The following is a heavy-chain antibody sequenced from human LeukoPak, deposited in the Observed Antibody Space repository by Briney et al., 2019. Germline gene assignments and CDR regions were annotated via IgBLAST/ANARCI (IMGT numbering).Heavy chain of an antibody. Sequence: ASVKVSCKVSGYTLTELSMHWVRQAPGKGLEWMGGFDPEDGETIYAQKFQGRVTMTEDTSTDTAYMEMSSLRSEDTAVYYCATIMGYSSSPYYFDYWGQGTLVTVSS. V-gene: IGHV1-24*01. CDR2: FDPEDGET. J-gene: IGHJ4*02. CDR3: ATIMGYSSSPYYFDY. CDR1: GYTLTELS. D-gene: IGHD6-13*01.